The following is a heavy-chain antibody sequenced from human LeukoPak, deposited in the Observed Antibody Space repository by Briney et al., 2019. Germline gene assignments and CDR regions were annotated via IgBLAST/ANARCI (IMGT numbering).Heavy chain of an antibody. CDR1: GFTFSSYA. CDR3: AKAVWFGEFDYYFFGLDV. D-gene: IGHD3-10*01. Sequence: GGSLRLSCAAFGFTFSSYAMGWVRQAPGKGLGWVSAISGSGGDTYYADSVKGRFTFSRDNSKNTLYLQMNSPRPEDTALYYCAKAVWFGEFDYYFFGLDVWGQGTTVTVSS. CDR2: ISGSGGDT. J-gene: IGHJ6*02. V-gene: IGHV3-23*01.